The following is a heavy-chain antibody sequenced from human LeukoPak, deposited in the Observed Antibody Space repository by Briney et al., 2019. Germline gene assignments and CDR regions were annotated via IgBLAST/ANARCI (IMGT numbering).Heavy chain of an antibody. J-gene: IGHJ4*02. CDR2: IRYDESNK. CDR1: GFTFSSYG. Sequence: GGSLRLSCAASGFTFSSYGMHWVRQAPGKGLEWVAFIRYDESNKYYAESVKGRSTISRDNSKNTLYLQMNSLRAEDTALYYCAKPAKTDYADYWGQGTLVTVSS. CDR3: AKPAKTDYADY. D-gene: IGHD1-14*01. V-gene: IGHV3-30*02.